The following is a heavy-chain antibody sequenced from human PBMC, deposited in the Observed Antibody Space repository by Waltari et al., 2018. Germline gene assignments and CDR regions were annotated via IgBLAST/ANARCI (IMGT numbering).Heavy chain of an antibody. D-gene: IGHD3-22*01. CDR1: GFPFSTSV. V-gene: IGHV3-33*01. CDR2: IWYDGSNK. J-gene: IGHJ4*02. CDR3: ASDYYDSSGFDY. Sequence: QVQLVESGGGVVQPGRSLRLSCAASGFPFSTSVMHWVRQAPGKGLEWVAVIWYDGSNKYYADSVKGRFTISRDNSKNTLYLQMNSLRAEDTAVYYCASDYYDSSGFDYWGQGTLVTVSS.